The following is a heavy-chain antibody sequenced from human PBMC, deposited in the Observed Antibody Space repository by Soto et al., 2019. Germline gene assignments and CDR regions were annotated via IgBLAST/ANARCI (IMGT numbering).Heavy chain of an antibody. Sequence: ASVKVSCKASGYTFTGYYMHWVRQAPGQGLEWMGWINPNNGDTNYAQKLQGRVTMTTDTSTSTAYMELRSLRSDDTAVYYCARYCSSTSCDHYFDYWGQGTLVTVSS. CDR3: ARYCSSTSCDHYFDY. D-gene: IGHD2-2*01. V-gene: IGHV1-18*04. CDR2: INPNNGDT. J-gene: IGHJ4*02. CDR1: GYTFTGYY.